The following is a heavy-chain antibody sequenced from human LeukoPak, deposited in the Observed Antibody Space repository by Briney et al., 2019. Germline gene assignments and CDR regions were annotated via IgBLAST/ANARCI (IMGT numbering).Heavy chain of an antibody. CDR2: INPNSGGT. CDR1: GYTFTGYY. V-gene: IGHV1-2*02. J-gene: IGHJ6*02. Sequence: ASVKVSCKASGYTFTGYYMHWVRQAPGQGLEWMGWINPNSGGTNYAQKFQGRVTMTRDTSISTAYMELSRLRSDDTAVYYCARDRLEWLFPVSYYYGMDVWGQGTTVTVSS. D-gene: IGHD3-3*01. CDR3: ARDRLEWLFPVSYYYGMDV.